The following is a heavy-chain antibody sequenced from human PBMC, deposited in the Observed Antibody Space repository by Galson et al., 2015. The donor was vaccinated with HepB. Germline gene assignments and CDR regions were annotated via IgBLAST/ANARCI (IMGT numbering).Heavy chain of an antibody. CDR1: GYTSTGYY. CDR2: INPNSGGT. V-gene: IGHV1-2*02. CDR3: ARGRASFSSASVFDY. D-gene: IGHD6-6*01. Sequence: SVKVSCKASGYTSTGYYIHWVRQAPGQGLEWMGWINPNSGGTHYAQNLQGRVTMTRDTSISTAYMELSRLRSDDTAVYYCARGRASFSSASVFDYWGQGTLVTVSS. J-gene: IGHJ4*02.